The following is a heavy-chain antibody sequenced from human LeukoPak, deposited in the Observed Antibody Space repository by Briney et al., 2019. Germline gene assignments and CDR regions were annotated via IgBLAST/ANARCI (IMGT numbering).Heavy chain of an antibody. J-gene: IGHJ4*02. CDR3: ARDGDGLKPLDY. D-gene: IGHD5-24*01. CDR2: ISSRSSDI. Sequence: GGSLRLSCAASGFSFISYSMNWVRQAPGKGLEWVSSISSRSSDIYYADSVKGRFTISRDNAKNSLYLQMNSLRAEDTAIYYCARDGDGLKPLDYWGQGTLVIVSS. V-gene: IGHV3-21*01. CDR1: GFSFISYS.